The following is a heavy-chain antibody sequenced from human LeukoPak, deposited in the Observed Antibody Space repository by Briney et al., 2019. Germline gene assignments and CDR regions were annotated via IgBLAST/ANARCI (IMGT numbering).Heavy chain of an antibody. CDR2: IYHSGRT. CDR1: GDSISSSNW. CDR3: ARGLVIAVAGWVPWELPPAGYDY. J-gene: IGHJ4*02. Sequence: PSETLSLTCTVSGDSISSSNWWSWVRQPPGKGLESIGEIYHSGRTNYNPSLKSRLTILVEKSKNQFSLKLSSETAADTAVYYCARGLVIAVAGWVPWELPPAGYDYWGQGTLVTVSS. V-gene: IGHV4-4*02. D-gene: IGHD6-19*01.